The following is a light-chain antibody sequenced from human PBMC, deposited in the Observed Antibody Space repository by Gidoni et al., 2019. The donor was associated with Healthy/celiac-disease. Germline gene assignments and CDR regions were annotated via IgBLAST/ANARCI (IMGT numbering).Light chain of an antibody. V-gene: IGKV3-20*01. Sequence: EIVLTQSPGTLSLSPGERATLSCRASQSVSSSYLAWYQQKPGQAPRLLIYGASSRATGIPDRFSGSGSGTDFTLTIRRLEPEDFAVYYCQQYGSSPLFGQGTKVEIK. CDR3: QQYGSSPL. CDR1: QSVSSSY. J-gene: IGKJ1*01. CDR2: GAS.